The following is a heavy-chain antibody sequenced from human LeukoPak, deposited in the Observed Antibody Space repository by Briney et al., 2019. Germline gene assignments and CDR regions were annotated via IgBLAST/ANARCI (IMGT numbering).Heavy chain of an antibody. J-gene: IGHJ3*02. Sequence: ASVEVSCKASGYTFTGYYMHWVRQAPGQGLEWMGWINPNSGGTNYAQKFQGRVTMTRDTSISTAYMELSRLRSDDTAVYYCARDHLFDLIVGATTYANDAFDIWGQGTMVTVSS. CDR2: INPNSGGT. CDR1: GYTFTGYY. CDR3: ARDHLFDLIVGATTYANDAFDI. V-gene: IGHV1-2*02. D-gene: IGHD1-26*01.